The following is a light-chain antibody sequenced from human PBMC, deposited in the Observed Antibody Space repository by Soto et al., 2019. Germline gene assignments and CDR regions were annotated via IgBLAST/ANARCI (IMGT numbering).Light chain of an antibody. J-gene: IGKJ1*01. Sequence: EIVLTQSPGTLSLSPGQRATLSCRASQNIRSNYVAWFQQTPGQAPRLLIYGAVNKASGIPDRFSGSGSGTEFTLTISSLEPEDFVVYYCQQYHSPPLTFGQGTNVEIK. CDR2: GAV. CDR3: QQYHSPPLT. CDR1: QNIRSNY. V-gene: IGKV3-20*01.